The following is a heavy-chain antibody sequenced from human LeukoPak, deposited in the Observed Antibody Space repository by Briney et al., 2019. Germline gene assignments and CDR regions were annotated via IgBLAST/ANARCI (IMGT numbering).Heavy chain of an antibody. J-gene: IGHJ4*02. CDR1: GFTFSSYA. CDR3: AKRPKGYFDY. Sequence: PGGSLRLSCAASGFTFSSYAMSWVRQAPGKGLEWVSTITVGLESTYYAGSVKGRFTISRDNSKNTLYLQMNSLRAEDTAVYYCAKRPKGYFDYWGQGTLVTVSS. CDR2: ITVGLEST. V-gene: IGHV3-23*01.